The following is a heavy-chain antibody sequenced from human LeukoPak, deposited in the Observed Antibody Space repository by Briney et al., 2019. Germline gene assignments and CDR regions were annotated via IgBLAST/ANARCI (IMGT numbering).Heavy chain of an antibody. CDR1: GGTFSNYA. J-gene: IGHJ6*03. Sequence: SVEVSCKASGGTFSNYAISWVRQAPGQGLEWMGGIIPIFGTANYAQKFQGRVTITADKSTSTAYMELSSLRSEDTAMYYCARDRIAVTGRKYYYYMDVWGRGTTVTVSS. D-gene: IGHD6-19*01. V-gene: IGHV1-69*06. CDR2: IIPIFGTA. CDR3: ARDRIAVTGRKYYYYMDV.